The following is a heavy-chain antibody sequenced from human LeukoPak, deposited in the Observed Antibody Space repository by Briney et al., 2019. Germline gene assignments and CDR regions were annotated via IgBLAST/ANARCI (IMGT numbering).Heavy chain of an antibody. CDR3: ARVPGAPYGYMDV. D-gene: IGHD4-17*01. V-gene: IGHV1-69*05. CDR2: IIPIFGTA. Sequence: ASVKVSCKASAGTFSSYAISWGRQAPGQGLEWMGGIIPIFGTANYAQKFQGRVTITTDESTSTAYMELSSLRSEDTAVYYCARVPGAPYGYMDVWGKGTTVTVSS. J-gene: IGHJ6*03. CDR1: AGTFSSYA.